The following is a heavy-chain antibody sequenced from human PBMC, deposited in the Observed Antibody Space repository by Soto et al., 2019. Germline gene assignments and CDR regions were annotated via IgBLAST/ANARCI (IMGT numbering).Heavy chain of an antibody. CDR2: ISAYNGNT. V-gene: IGHV1-18*01. Sequence: QVQLVQSGAEVTKPGASVKVSCKASGYTFTSYGISWVRQAPGQGLEWMGWISAYNGNTNYAQRLQGRVTMNTDPSTSTAYMELRSLRSDDTAVYYCARDRRYCSGDSCYGRGAFDIWGQGTMVPVSS. J-gene: IGHJ3*02. CDR3: ARDRRYCSGDSCYGRGAFDI. D-gene: IGHD2-15*01. CDR1: GYTFTSYG.